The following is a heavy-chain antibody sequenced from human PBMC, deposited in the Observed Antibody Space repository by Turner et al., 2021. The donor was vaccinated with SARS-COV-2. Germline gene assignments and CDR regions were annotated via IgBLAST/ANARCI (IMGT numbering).Heavy chain of an antibody. CDR2: INPNSGGT. J-gene: IGHJ3*02. D-gene: IGHD3-22*01. CDR1: GYTFTGYY. Sequence: VQLVQSGAEVKKPGASVKVSCKASGYTFTGYYRHWVRQAPGQGLEWMGWINPNSGGTNYAQNFQGRVTMTRDTSINTAYMDLSRLRSDDTAVYYCARGGLYYYDSSAYYGDAFDIWGQGTMVTVSS. CDR3: ARGGLYYYDSSAYYGDAFDI. V-gene: IGHV1-2*02.